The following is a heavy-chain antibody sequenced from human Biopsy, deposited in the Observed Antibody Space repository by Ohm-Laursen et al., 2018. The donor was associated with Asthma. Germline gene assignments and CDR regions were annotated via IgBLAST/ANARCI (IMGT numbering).Heavy chain of an antibody. Sequence: PGTLSLTWAVYGGSSSGYYWSWIRQPPGKGLEWIGEIPQGGATTFNPSLKSRVTITIDPSKSQLSLRLTSMTAADTAVYYCASGPQWSGLDVWGQGTTVTVSS. J-gene: IGHJ6*02. CDR1: GGSSSGYY. CDR3: ASGPQWSGLDV. D-gene: IGHD2-8*01. V-gene: IGHV4-34*01. CDR2: IPQGGAT.